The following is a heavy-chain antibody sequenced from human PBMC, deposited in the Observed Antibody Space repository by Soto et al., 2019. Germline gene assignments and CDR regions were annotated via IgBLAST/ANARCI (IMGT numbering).Heavy chain of an antibody. Sequence: QEQLLQSGAEVRKPGSSVKVSCKASGGTFNNYAVSWVRQAPGQGLEWMGGIIPMFETVNYAQRFQGRLTIAADESTSTDDMELTSLTSADTAIYFCARGLRTGKYGMDVWGQGTTVTVSS. CDR1: GGTFNNYA. CDR2: IIPMFETV. CDR3: ARGLRTGKYGMDV. D-gene: IGHD2-15*01. J-gene: IGHJ6*02. V-gene: IGHV1-69*01.